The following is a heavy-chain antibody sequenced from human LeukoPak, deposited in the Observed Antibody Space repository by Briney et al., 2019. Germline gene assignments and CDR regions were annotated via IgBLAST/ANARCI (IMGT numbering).Heavy chain of an antibody. D-gene: IGHD3-22*01. CDR3: AKSPYYDSSGYYYGDY. Sequence: GRSLRLSCAASGFTFSSYAMSWVRQAPGKGLEWVSAISGSGGSTYYADSVKGRFTISRDNSKNTLYLQMNSLRVDDTAVYSCAKSPYYDSSGYYYGDYWGQGTLVTVSS. CDR1: GFTFSSYA. J-gene: IGHJ4*02. CDR2: ISGSGGST. V-gene: IGHV3-23*01.